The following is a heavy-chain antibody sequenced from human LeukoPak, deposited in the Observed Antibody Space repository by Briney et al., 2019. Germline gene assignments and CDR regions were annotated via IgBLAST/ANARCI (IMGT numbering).Heavy chain of an antibody. CDR3: ARDRLRVY. CDR2: IYSGGST. D-gene: IGHD5-18*01. Sequence: GGSLRLSCAASGFTFDDYAMHWVRQAPGKGLEWVSVIYSGGSTYYADSVKGRFTISRDNSKNTLYLQMNSLRAEDTAVYYCARDRLRVYWGQGTLVTVSS. J-gene: IGHJ4*02. V-gene: IGHV3-66*01. CDR1: GFTFDDYA.